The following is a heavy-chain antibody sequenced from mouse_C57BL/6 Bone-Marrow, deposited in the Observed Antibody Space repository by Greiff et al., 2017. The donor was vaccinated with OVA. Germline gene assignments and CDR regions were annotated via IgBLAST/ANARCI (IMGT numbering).Heavy chain of an antibody. CDR1: GFTFSDFY. J-gene: IGHJ1*03. V-gene: IGHV7-1*01. CDR3: ARDDYYWYFDV. Sequence: SLLGLLQSGRSLRLSCATSGFTFSDFYMEWVRQAPGKGLEWIAASRNKANDYTTEYSASVKGRFIVSRDTSQSILYLQMNALRAEDTAIYYCARDDYYWYFDVWGTGTTVTVSS. CDR2: SRNKANDYTT.